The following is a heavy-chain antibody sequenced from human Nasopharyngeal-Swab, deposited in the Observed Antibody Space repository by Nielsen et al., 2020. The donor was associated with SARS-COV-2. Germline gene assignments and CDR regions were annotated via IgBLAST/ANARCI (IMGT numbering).Heavy chain of an antibody. CDR2: IKQDGSEK. Sequence: GESLKISCAASGFTFSSYWMSWVRQAPGKGLEWVANIKQDGSEKYYVDSVKGRFTISRDNAKNSLYLQMNSLRAEDTAVYYCAREGDDLITIFGVVTYTGYCYGMDVWGQGTTVTVSS. V-gene: IGHV3-7*01. CDR1: GFTFSSYW. J-gene: IGHJ6*02. D-gene: IGHD3-3*01. CDR3: AREGDDLITIFGVVTYTGYCYGMDV.